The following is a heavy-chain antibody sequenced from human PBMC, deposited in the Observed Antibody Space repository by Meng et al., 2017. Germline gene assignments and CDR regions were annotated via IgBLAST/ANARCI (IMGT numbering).Heavy chain of an antibody. CDR3: ARRGIAARPFYY. D-gene: IGHD6-6*01. V-gene: IGHV4-34*01. Sequence: QVQRQQWGEGLLKPSETLSPTSAVYGGSFSGYDWSWIRQRPGKGLEWIGEINHSGSTNYNPSLKSRVTISVDTSKNQFSLKLSSVTAADTAVYYCARRGIAARPFYYWGQGTLVTVSS. CDR2: INHSGST. J-gene: IGHJ4*02. CDR1: GGSFSGYD.